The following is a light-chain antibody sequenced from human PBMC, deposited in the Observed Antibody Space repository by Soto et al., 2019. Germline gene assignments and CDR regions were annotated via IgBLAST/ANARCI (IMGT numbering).Light chain of an antibody. J-gene: IGKJ4*01. CDR3: QQYGGSPPLT. Sequence: EIVLTQSPGTLSLSPRERATLSCRASQSVSSSYLAWYQQKPGQAPRLLIYGASSRATGIPDRFSGGGSGTDFTRTISRLEPEDFAVYYCQQYGGSPPLTFGGGTKVEIK. CDR2: GAS. V-gene: IGKV3-20*01. CDR1: QSVSSSY.